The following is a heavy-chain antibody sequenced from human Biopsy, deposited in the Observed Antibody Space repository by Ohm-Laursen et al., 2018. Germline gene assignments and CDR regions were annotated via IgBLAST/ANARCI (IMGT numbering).Heavy chain of an antibody. CDR2: INHRGTT. CDR1: GGSFSDSY. J-gene: IGHJ4*02. D-gene: IGHD2-15*01. CDR3: ASLGRYCSGENCYGIDY. V-gene: IGHV4-34*01. Sequence: SDTLSLTCPVYGGSFSDSYWSWIRQPPGKGLEWIGEINHRGTTNYNPSLKSRVTISVDTSRTQFSLKVRSVTAADTAVYYCASLGRYCSGENCYGIDYWGQGTLVTVSS.